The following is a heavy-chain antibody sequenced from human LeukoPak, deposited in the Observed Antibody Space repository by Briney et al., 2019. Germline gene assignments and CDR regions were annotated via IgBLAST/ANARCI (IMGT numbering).Heavy chain of an antibody. CDR3: ARDIQLST. D-gene: IGHD5-24*01. CDR1: GFTFSDSA. CDR2: ISFSGANS. J-gene: IGHJ3*01. Sequence: PGGSLRLSCAASGFTFSDSAMTWVRQAPGKGLDCVSLISFSGANSYYADSVKGRFTISRDNSKDTLFLQMNSLRAEGTGLYYCARDIQLSTWRLGTMVSVSS. V-gene: IGHV3-23*01.